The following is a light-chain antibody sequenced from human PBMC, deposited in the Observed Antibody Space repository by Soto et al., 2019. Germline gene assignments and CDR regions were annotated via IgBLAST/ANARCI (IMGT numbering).Light chain of an antibody. CDR2: EVN. CDR1: TGDIGNYNF. Sequence: QSALTQPPSASGSPGQSVAISCTGTTGDIGNYNFVSWYQQHPGKPPKLLIFEVNKRPSGVPDRFSGSKSGNTASLTVSGLHAEDEADYYCSSHGGNSPYVFGTGTKVTVL. J-gene: IGLJ1*01. V-gene: IGLV2-8*01. CDR3: SSHGGNSPYV.